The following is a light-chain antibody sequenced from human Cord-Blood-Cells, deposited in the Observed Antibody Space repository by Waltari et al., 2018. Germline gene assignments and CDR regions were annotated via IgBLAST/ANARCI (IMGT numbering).Light chain of an antibody. CDR1: QSISSY. Sequence: IQMTKTPSCLSASVDDRVTITCRASQSISSYLNWYQQKPGKAPKLLIYAASSLQSGVPSRFSGSGSGTDFTLTISSLQPEDFATYYCQQSYSTPLTFGGGTKVEIK. J-gene: IGKJ4*01. V-gene: IGKV1-39*01. CDR3: QQSYSTPLT. CDR2: AAS.